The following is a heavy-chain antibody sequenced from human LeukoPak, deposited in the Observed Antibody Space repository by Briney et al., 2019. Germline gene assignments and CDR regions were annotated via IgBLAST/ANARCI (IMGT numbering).Heavy chain of an antibody. CDR3: ARDGDYCSSTSCEIEGDAFDI. V-gene: IGHV4-4*07. Sequence: PSETLSLTCSVAGGSLSSYYWSWIRQPAGKGLEWIGRIYTSGSTNYNPSLKSRVTMSVDTSKKQFTLKLSSVTAADTAVYYYARDGDYCSSTSCEIEGDAFDIWGQGTMVTVSS. CDR1: GGSLSSYY. J-gene: IGHJ3*02. D-gene: IGHD2-2*01. CDR2: IYTSGST.